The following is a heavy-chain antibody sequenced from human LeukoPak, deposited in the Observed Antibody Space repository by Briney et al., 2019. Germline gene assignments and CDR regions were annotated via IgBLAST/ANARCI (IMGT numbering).Heavy chain of an antibody. CDR3: ARQSYGSSYYFDY. V-gene: IGHV1-2*02. Sequence: AASVKVSCKASGYTFNDYYIHWVRQAPGQGLEWMGWVNPNTGTTNYAQKFQGRVTLTRDTSISTAYMELSSLTSDDTAVYYCARQSYGSSYYFDYWGQGTLVTVSS. CDR1: GYTFNDYY. J-gene: IGHJ4*02. CDR2: VNPNTGTT. D-gene: IGHD6-6*01.